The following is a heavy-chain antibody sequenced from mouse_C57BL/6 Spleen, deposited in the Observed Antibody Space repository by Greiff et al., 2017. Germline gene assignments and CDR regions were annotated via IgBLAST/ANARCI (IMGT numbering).Heavy chain of an antibody. J-gene: IGHJ4*01. CDR1: GFTFSDYY. CDR2: INYDGSST. CDR3: AREGFYGDAMDY. D-gene: IGHD1-1*01. V-gene: IGHV5-16*01. Sequence: EVQLVESEGGLVQPGSSMKLSCTASGFTFSDYYMAWVRQVPEKGLEWVANINYDGSSTYYLDSLKSRFIISRDNAKNILYLQMSSLKSEDTATYYCAREGFYGDAMDYWGQGTSVTVSS.